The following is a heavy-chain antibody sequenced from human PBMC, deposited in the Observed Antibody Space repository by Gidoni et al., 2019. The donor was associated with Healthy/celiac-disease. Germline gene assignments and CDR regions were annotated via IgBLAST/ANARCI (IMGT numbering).Heavy chain of an antibody. D-gene: IGHD2-15*01. CDR3: AGAAPGDNGFDP. CDR1: GFTFSSYC. V-gene: IGHV3-33*01. CDR2: IWYDGSNK. Sequence: QVQLVESGGGVVQPGRSLRLSCAASGFTFSSYCMHWVRQAPGKGLEWVAVIWYDGSNKYYADSVKGRFTISRDNSKNTLYLQMNSLRAEDTAVYYCAGAAPGDNGFDPWGQGTLVTVSS. J-gene: IGHJ5*02.